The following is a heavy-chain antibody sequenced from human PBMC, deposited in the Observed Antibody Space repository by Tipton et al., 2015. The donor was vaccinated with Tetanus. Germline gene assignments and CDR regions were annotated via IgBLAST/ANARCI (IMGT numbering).Heavy chain of an antibody. D-gene: IGHD2-2*02. CDR2: IYYSGST. CDR3: ARVSTPVVPAAIYYYVMDV. V-gene: IGHV4-30-4*01. CDR1: GGSISSGDYY. J-gene: IGHJ6*02. Sequence: TLSLTCTVSGGSISSGDYYWSWIRQPPGKGLEWIGYIYYSGSTYYNPSLKSRVTISVDTSKNQFSLKLSSVTAADTAVYYCARVSTPVVPAAIYYYVMDVWGQGPAVTVSS.